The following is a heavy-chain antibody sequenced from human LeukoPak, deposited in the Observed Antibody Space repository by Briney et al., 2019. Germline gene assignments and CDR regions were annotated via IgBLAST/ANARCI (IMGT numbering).Heavy chain of an antibody. CDR1: GGTFSRYA. CDR3: AADGYTETHGDAFDI. CDR2: IIPIFGTP. D-gene: IGHD5-24*01. J-gene: IGHJ3*02. Sequence: SVKVSCKASGGTFSRYAISWVRPAPGQGLEWMGGIIPIFGTPNYAQKFQGRVTITTDESTSTAYMELSSLRSEDTAVYYCAADGYTETHGDAFDIWGQGTTVTVSS. V-gene: IGHV1-69*05.